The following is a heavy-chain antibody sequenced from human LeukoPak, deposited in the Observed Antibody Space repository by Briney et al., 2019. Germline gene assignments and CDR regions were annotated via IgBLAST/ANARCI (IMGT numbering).Heavy chain of an antibody. CDR2: IYYSGST. CDR3: AREYQWLEEYYFDY. Sequence: SETLSLTCTVSGGSISSYYWSWIRQPPGKGLEWIGYIYYSGSTNYNPSLKSRVTISVDTSKNRFSLKLSSVTAADTAVYYCAREYQWLEEYYFDYWGQGTLVTVSS. D-gene: IGHD6-19*01. V-gene: IGHV4-59*01. J-gene: IGHJ4*02. CDR1: GGSISSYY.